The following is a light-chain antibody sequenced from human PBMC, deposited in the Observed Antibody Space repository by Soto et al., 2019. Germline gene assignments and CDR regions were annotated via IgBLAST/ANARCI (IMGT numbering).Light chain of an antibody. CDR3: QQYNNWPLWT. J-gene: IGKJ1*01. CDR2: GAS. V-gene: IGKV3-15*01. Sequence: EILMTQSPATLSVSPGERATLSCRASQSVSSNLAWYQQKPGQAPRLLVYGASTRPTGIPTRFSGSGSGTEFTLTISSLQSEDFAVYYCQQYNNWPLWTFGQGTKV. CDR1: QSVSSN.